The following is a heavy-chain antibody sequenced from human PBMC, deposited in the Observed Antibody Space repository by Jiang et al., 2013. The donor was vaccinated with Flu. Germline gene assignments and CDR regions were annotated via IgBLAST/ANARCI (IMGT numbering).Heavy chain of an antibody. V-gene: IGHV3-33*05. J-gene: IGHJ4*02. CDR3: ARDLAGALGN. Sequence: VQLVESGGGVVQPGRSLRLSCAASGFTFSSYGMHWVRQAPGKGLEWVAVISYDGSNKYYADSVKGRFTISRDNSKNTLYLQMNSLRAEDTAVYYCARDLAGALGNWGQGTLVTVSS. CDR2: ISYDGSNK. D-gene: IGHD3-10*01. CDR1: GFTFSSYG.